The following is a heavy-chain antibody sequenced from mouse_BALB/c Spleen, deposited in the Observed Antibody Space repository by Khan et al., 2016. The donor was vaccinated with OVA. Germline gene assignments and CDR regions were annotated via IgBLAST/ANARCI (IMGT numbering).Heavy chain of an antibody. D-gene: IGHD1-2*01. CDR2: ISYSGSP. CDR3: ARTARIKE. Sequence: QLQQSGPGLMKPSQTLSLTCTVTGYSITSGYGWNWKRQFPGNKLEWMGYISYSGSPTYNPYLKSRFSITRDTSTNQFFLKLNSVNTEDTATYHCARTARIKEGVQGTTLKVDS. V-gene: IGHV3-1*02. J-gene: IGHJ2*01. CDR1: GYSITSGYG.